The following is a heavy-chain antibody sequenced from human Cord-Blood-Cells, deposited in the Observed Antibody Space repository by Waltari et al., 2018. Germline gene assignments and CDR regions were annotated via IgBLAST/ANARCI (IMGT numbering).Heavy chain of an antibody. J-gene: IGHJ4*02. CDR2: IIPIFGTA. Sequence: QAQLVQSEAEVQKSGSSVTGSCKASGGPLSSYALSWLRPAPGQGLEWMGGIIPIFGTANYAQKFEGRVTITADESTSTAYMELSSLRSEDTTVYYCARARPGGGYVFDYWGQGTLVTVSS. CDR1: GGPLSSYA. CDR3: ARARPGGGYVFDY. D-gene: IGHD5-12*01. V-gene: IGHV1-69*01.